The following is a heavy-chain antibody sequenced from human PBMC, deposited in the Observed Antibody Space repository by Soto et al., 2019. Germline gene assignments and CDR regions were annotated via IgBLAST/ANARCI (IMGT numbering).Heavy chain of an antibody. Sequence: ASVKVSCKASGGTFSSYTISWVRQAPGQGLEWMGRIIPILGIANYAQKFQGRVTITADKSTSTAYMELSSLRSEDTAVYYCAEGTTRITGTTFDYYYYYMDVWGKGTTVTVSS. J-gene: IGHJ6*03. D-gene: IGHD1-7*01. V-gene: IGHV1-69*02. CDR3: AEGTTRITGTTFDYYYYYMDV. CDR2: IIPILGIA. CDR1: GGTFSSYT.